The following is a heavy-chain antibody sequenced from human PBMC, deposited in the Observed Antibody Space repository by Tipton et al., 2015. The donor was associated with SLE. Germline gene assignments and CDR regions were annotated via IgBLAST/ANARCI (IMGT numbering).Heavy chain of an antibody. CDR3: ARADGGQMISDY. Sequence: TLSLTCSVSGGSISSGGYYWSWIRQLPGKGLEWIGNIYRSGNTYYNPPLKSRVTISVDTSKNQFSLKLSSVTAADTAVYYCARADGGQMISDYWGQGTPVIVSS. J-gene: IGHJ4*02. CDR1: GGSISSGGYY. D-gene: IGHD2-15*01. CDR2: IYRSGNT. V-gene: IGHV4-39*07.